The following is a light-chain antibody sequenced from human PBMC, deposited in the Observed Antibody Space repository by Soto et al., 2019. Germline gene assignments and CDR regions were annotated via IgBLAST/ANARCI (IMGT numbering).Light chain of an antibody. CDR3: LQDHNYPLS. CDR2: DAS. V-gene: IGKV1-33*01. CDR1: QDIKNY. J-gene: IGKJ4*01. Sequence: DIQMTQSPSSPSASVGDRVTITCHASQDIKNYLNWYQQKSGKAPKLLIYDASDLETGVPSRFSGSGSGTDFTFTINSLQPEDFATYYCLQDHNYPLSFGGGTKVDIK.